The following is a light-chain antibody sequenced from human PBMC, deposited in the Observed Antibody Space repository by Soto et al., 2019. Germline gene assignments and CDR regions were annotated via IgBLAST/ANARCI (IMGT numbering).Light chain of an antibody. CDR1: QGIGND. CDR3: LQDYNYPYT. V-gene: IGKV1-6*01. J-gene: IGKJ2*01. CDR2: GAS. Sequence: AIQMTQSPSSLSASVGDRVTITCRASQGIGNDLGWYQQKPGKAPKFLIYGASSLQSGVPSRFSGSGSGTDFTLTINSLQPEDFATYYCLQDYNYPYTFGQGTKLEIK.